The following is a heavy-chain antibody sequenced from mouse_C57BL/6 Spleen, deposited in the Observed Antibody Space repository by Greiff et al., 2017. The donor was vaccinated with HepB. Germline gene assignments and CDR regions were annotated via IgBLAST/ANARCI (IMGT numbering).Heavy chain of an antibody. CDR3: AREDGFYCDFDV. D-gene: IGHD2-3*01. Sequence: VQLQQSGAELVRPGASVKLSCKASGYTFTDYYINWVKQRPGQGLEWIARIYPGSGNTYYNEKFKGKATLTAEKSSSTAYMQLSSLTSEDSAVYFCAREDGFYCDFDVWGTGTTVTVSS. V-gene: IGHV1-76*01. J-gene: IGHJ1*03. CDR1: GYTFTDYY. CDR2: IYPGSGNT.